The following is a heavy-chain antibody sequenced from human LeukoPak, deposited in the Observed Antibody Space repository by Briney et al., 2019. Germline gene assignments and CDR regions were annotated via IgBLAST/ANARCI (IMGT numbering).Heavy chain of an antibody. Sequence: GRSLRLSCAASGFTFSSYSMNWIRQAPGKGLEWVSSISSSTSYIYYADSVKGQFTISKDNAKNSLYLQMNSLRAEDTAVYYCARAGGSTVSHSDYWGQGTLVTVSS. CDR1: GFTFSSYS. V-gene: IGHV3-21*01. D-gene: IGHD4-17*01. CDR2: ISSSTSYI. CDR3: ARAGGSTVSHSDY. J-gene: IGHJ4*02.